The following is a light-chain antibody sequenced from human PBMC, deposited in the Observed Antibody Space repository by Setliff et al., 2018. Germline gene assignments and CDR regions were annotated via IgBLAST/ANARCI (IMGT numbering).Light chain of an antibody. V-gene: IGLV2-8*01. CDR1: SSDVGGYKY. CDR2: EVT. J-gene: IGLJ1*01. Sequence: QSVLTQPPSASGSPGQSVTISCTGTSSDVGGYKYVSWFQQHPGKAPKLMIYEVTKRPSGVPDRLSGSKSGNTASLTVSGLQAEDEADYYCISYAGSNNDVFGTGTKVTVL. CDR3: ISYAGSNNDV.